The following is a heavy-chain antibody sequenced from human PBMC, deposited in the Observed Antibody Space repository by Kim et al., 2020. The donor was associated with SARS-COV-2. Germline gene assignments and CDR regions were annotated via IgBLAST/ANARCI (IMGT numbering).Heavy chain of an antibody. CDR3: ARHGELWFGELLEGGGHFDY. CDR2: ISYDGSNK. Sequence: GGSLRLSCAASGFTFSSYAMHWVRQAPGKGLEWVAVISYDGSNKYYADSVKGRFTISRDNSKNTLYLQMNSLRAEDTAVYYCARHGELWFGELLEGGGHFDYWGQGTLVTVSS. J-gene: IGHJ4*02. D-gene: IGHD3-10*01. V-gene: IGHV3-30*04. CDR1: GFTFSSYA.